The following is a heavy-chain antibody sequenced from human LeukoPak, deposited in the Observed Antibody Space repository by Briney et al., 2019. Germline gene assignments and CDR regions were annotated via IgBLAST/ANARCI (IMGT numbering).Heavy chain of an antibody. V-gene: IGHV7-4-1*02. Sequence: GASVKVSCKASGYTFTSYAMNWVRQAPGQGLEWMGWINTNTGNPTYAQGFTGRFVFSLDTSVSTAYLQISSLKAEDTAVYYRARDLRDDFWSGYYNFDYWGQGTLVTVSS. CDR1: GYTFTSYA. D-gene: IGHD3-3*01. J-gene: IGHJ4*02. CDR2: INTNTGNP. CDR3: ARDLRDDFWSGYYNFDY.